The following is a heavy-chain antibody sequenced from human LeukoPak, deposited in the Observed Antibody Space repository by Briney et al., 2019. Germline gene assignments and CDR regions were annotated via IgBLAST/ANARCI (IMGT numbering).Heavy chain of an antibody. CDR1: GGSFSGYY. CDR3: ARGNWVEDLWFDP. CDR2: IEHSGST. V-gene: IGHV4-34*01. D-gene: IGHD1-1*01. Sequence: SETLSLTCAVYGGSFSGYYWTWIRQPPGKGLEWIGDIEHSGSTNYNPSLKSRVSISVDTSKNQFSLKVISVTAADTAVYYCARGNWVEDLWFDPWGQGTLVTVSS. J-gene: IGHJ5*02.